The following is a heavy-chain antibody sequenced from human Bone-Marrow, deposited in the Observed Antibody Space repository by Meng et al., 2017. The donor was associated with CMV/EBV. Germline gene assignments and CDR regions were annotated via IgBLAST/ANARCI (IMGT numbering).Heavy chain of an antibody. CDR2: IKSESDGGII. J-gene: IGHJ4*02. D-gene: IGHD4-17*01. Sequence: SGFSFKKAWMSWVRQAPGKGLEWIGSIKSESDGGIIDYAAPMKGRFTISRDDLKDTLYLQINSLRIEDTGMYYCATDVVPVTTGQRDFWGQGTLVTVSS. CDR3: ATDVVPVTTGQRDF. CDR1: GFSFKKAW. V-gene: IGHV3-15*01.